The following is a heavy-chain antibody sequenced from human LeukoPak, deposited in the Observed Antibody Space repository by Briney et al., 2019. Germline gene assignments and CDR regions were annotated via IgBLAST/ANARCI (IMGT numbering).Heavy chain of an antibody. D-gene: IGHD3-10*01. CDR2: ISGSGGST. V-gene: IGHV3-23*01. J-gene: IGHJ4*02. CDR1: GFTFYDYA. CDR3: AKDPVTMVRGAKVGYNLGDY. Sequence: GGSLRLSCAASGFTFYDYAMHWVRQAPGKGLEWVSAISGSGGSTYYADSVKGRFTISRDNSKNTLYLQMNSLRAEDTAVYYCAKDPVTMVRGAKVGYNLGDYWGQGTLVTVSS.